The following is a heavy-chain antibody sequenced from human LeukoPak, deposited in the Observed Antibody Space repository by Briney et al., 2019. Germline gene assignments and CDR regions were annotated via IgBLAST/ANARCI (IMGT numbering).Heavy chain of an antibody. J-gene: IGHJ4*02. D-gene: IGHD1-7*01. CDR1: GFTFSNYA. CDR2: ISSNGDAT. V-gene: IGHV3-64*01. CDR3: VRVGNYREFDY. Sequence: GGSPRLSCAASGFTFSNYALHWVRQAPGKGLEYVSAISSNGDATFYANSVKGRFTISRDNSKNTLYLQMGSLRAEDMAVYYCVRVGNYREFDYWGQGTLVTVSS.